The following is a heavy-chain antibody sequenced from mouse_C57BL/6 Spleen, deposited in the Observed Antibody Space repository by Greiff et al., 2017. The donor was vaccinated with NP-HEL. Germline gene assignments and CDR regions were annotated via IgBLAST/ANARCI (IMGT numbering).Heavy chain of an antibody. CDR2: INPNNGGT. CDR1: GYTFTDYY. CDR3: ARPVVAHFDY. J-gene: IGHJ2*01. Sequence: EVQLQQSGPELVKPGASVKISCKASGYTFTDYYMNWVKQSHGKSLEWIGDINPNNGGTSYNQKFKGKATLTVDKSSSTAYMELRSLTSEDSAVYYCARPVVAHFDYWGQGTTLTVSS. V-gene: IGHV1-26*01. D-gene: IGHD1-1*01.